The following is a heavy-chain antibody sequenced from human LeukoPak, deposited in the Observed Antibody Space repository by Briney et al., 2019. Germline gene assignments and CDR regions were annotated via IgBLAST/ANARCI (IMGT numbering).Heavy chain of an antibody. CDR3: ARGGSSSWYSDFDY. CDR1: GGSIRSGGYY. J-gene: IGHJ4*02. V-gene: IGHV4-31*03. Sequence: SETLSLTCTVSGGSIRSGGYYWSWIRQHPGKGLEWIGNIYYSGSTSYNPSLKSRVTITVDTSKNQFSLKLSSVTAADTAVYYCARGGSSSWYSDFDYWGQGTLVTVSS. D-gene: IGHD6-13*01. CDR2: IYYSGST.